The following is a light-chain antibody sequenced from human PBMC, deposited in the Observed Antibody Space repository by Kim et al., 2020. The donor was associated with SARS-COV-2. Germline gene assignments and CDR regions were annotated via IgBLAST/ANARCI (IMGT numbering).Light chain of an antibody. Sequence: VSPGERATLACRASRSVSSNLAWYQQKPGQAPRLLIYGASARATGVPARFSGSGSGTEFTLTISNLQSEDVAVYYCQQYDDWWTFGQGTKVDIK. J-gene: IGKJ1*01. V-gene: IGKV3-15*01. CDR3: QQYDDWWT. CDR1: RSVSSN. CDR2: GAS.